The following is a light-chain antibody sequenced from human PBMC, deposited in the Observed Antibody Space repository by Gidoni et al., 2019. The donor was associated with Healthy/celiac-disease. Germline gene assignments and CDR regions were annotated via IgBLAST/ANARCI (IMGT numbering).Light chain of an antibody. Sequence: LQITPSPSSLSASVGDRVTITCRASQSISNYLNWYQQKPGKAPKLLIYDASSLQSGVPSRFSGSGSGTDFTLTISSLQPEDFETYYCQQSYSTPRAFGQGTKVEIK. CDR3: QQSYSTPRA. J-gene: IGKJ1*01. V-gene: IGKV1-39*01. CDR2: DAS. CDR1: QSISNY.